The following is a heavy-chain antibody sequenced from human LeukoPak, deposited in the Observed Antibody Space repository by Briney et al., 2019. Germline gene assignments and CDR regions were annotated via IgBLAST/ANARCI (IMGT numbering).Heavy chain of an antibody. CDR3: VRGPKGPSAYSSSWYY. CDR2: INPNSGGT. Sequence: ASVKVSCKASGYTFTGYYMHWVRQAPGQGLEWMGWINPNSGGTNYAQKFQGWVTMTRDTSISTAYMELSRLRSDDTAVYYCVRGPKGPSAYSSSWYYWGQGTLVTVSS. J-gene: IGHJ4*02. CDR1: GYTFTGYY. V-gene: IGHV1-2*04. D-gene: IGHD6-13*01.